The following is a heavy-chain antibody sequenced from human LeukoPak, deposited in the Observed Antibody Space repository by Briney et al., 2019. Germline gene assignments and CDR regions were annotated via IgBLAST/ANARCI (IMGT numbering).Heavy chain of an antibody. CDR1: GYTFTSYY. CDR3: ARISRAGSGWYELDY. Sequence: GASVKVSCKASGYTFTSYYMHWVRQATGQGLEWMGWMNPNSGNTGYAQKFQGRVTMTRNTSISTAYMELSSLKSEDTAVYYCARISRAGSGWYELDYWGQGTLVTVSS. D-gene: IGHD6-19*01. J-gene: IGHJ4*02. V-gene: IGHV1-8*02. CDR2: MNPNSGNT.